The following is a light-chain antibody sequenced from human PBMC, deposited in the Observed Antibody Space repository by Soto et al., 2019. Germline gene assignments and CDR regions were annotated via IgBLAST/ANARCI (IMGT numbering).Light chain of an antibody. Sequence: DIVMTQSPDSLAVSPGERATINCKSSQSVLYSPNNNNYLAWYQQKPGKAPKLLIYAASTLQSGVPSRFSGSGSGTDFTLTISSLQPEDFATYYCQQLNSYLTFGGGTKVDIK. V-gene: IGKV4-1*01. J-gene: IGKJ4*01. CDR3: QQLNSYLT. CDR1: QSVLYSPNNNNY. CDR2: AAS.